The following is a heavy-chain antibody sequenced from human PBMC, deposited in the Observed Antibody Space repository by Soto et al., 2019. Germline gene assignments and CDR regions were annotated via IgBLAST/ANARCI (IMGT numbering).Heavy chain of an antibody. J-gene: IGHJ4*02. CDR2: ISSSSSYI. D-gene: IGHD6-6*01. CDR1: GFTFSSYS. CDR3: ARERGGDSSSSLTFDY. Sequence: GGSLRLSCAASGFTFSSYSMNWVRQAPGKGLEWVSSISSSSSYIYYADSVKGRFTISRDNAKNSLYLQMNSLRAEDTAVYYCARERGGDSSSSLTFDYWGQGTLVTVSS. V-gene: IGHV3-21*01.